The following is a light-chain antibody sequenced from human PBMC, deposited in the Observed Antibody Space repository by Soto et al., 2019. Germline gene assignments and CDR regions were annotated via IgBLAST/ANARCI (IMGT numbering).Light chain of an antibody. CDR2: AAS. J-gene: IGKJ1*01. V-gene: IGKV3-20*01. CDR3: QQYGSSVRT. CDR1: QSVNSNY. Sequence: EIVLTQSPGTLSLSPGERATLSCRAGQSVNSNYLAWYQQRPGQAPRLLIYAASNRVTGIPDRFSGSGSGTDFTLTISRLEPEDFAVYYCQQYGSSVRTFGKGTKVELK.